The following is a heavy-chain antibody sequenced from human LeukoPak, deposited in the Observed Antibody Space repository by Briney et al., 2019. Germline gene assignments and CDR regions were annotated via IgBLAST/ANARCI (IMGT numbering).Heavy chain of an antibody. CDR2: ISGSGANT. D-gene: IGHD6-19*01. J-gene: IGHJ4*02. CDR3: AKVPLSSSGWDREYYFDY. CDR1: GFTFNNFD. V-gene: IGHV3-23*01. Sequence: GGSLRLSCAASGFTFNNFDMSWVRQAPGKGLEWVSLISGSGANTYYAASVKGRFTISRDSSRNTMYLQMSSLRAEDTAMYYCAKVPLSSSGWDREYYFDYWGQGTLVTVSS.